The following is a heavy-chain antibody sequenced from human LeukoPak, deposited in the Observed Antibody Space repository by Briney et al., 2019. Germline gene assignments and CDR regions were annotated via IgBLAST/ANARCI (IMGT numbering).Heavy chain of an antibody. D-gene: IGHD2-15*01. CDR3: ARRGVGYCSGGSCYSDY. CDR1: GGTFSSYA. CDR2: IIPIFGTA. J-gene: IGHJ4*02. Sequence: SVKVSCKASGGTFSSYAISWVRQAPGQGLEWMGRIIPIFGTANYAQKFQGRVTITTDESTSTAYMELSSLRSEDTAVYYCARRGVGYCSGGSCYSDYWGQGTLVTVSS. V-gene: IGHV1-69*05.